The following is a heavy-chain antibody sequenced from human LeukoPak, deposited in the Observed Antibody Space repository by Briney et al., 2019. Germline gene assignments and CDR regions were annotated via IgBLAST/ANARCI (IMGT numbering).Heavy chain of an antibody. J-gene: IGHJ3*02. CDR1: GGSISSYY. CDR2: IYYSGST. CDR3: ATHVDSAWFGELLSEENAFDI. D-gene: IGHD3-10*01. V-gene: IGHV4-59*08. Sequence: SETLSLTCTVSGGSISSYYWSWIRQPPGKGLEWIGYIYYSGSTNYNPSLKSRVTISVDTSKNQFSLKLSSLTAAATPVYYSATHVDSAWFGELLSEENAFDIWGQGTMVTVSS.